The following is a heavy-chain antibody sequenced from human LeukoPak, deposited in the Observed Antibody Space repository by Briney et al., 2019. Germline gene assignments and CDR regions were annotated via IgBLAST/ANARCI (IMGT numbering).Heavy chain of an antibody. CDR1: GYTFAGYY. J-gene: IGHJ6*02. CDR3: ARGLAPYSSSFYNYYGMDV. Sequence: ASVKVSCKASGYTFAGYYMHWVRQAPGQGLEWMGIINPSGGSTSYAQKFQGRVTMTRDTSTSTVYMELSSLRSEDTAVYYCARGLAPYSSSFYNYYGMDVWGQGTTVTVSS. CDR2: INPSGGST. V-gene: IGHV1-46*01. D-gene: IGHD6-6*01.